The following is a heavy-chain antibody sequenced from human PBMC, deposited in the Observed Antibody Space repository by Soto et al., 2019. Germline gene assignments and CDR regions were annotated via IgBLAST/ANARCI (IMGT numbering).Heavy chain of an antibody. CDR1: GFTFSSYW. CDR2: IKQDGSEK. V-gene: IGHV3-7*05. Sequence: GGSLRLSCAASGFTFSSYWMSWVRQAPGKGLEWVANIKQDGSEKYYVDSVKGRFTISRDNAKNSLYLQMNSLRAEDTAVYYCARAGEDCSGGSCYSGSYYFDYWGQGTLVTVSS. D-gene: IGHD2-15*01. J-gene: IGHJ4*02. CDR3: ARAGEDCSGGSCYSGSYYFDY.